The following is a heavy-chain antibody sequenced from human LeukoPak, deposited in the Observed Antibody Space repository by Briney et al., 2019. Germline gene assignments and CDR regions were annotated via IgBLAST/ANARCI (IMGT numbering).Heavy chain of an antibody. CDR3: ATRYYYGSGSSKSPVDTAMVFDY. Sequence: GGSLRLSCAASGFTFSSYAMSWVRQAPGKGLEWVSAISGSGGSTYYADSVKGRFTISRDNSKNTLYLQMNSLRAEDTAVYYCATRYYYGSGSSKSPVDTAMVFDYWGQGTLVTVSS. D-gene: IGHD3-10*01. J-gene: IGHJ4*02. CDR2: ISGSGGST. CDR1: GFTFSSYA. V-gene: IGHV3-23*01.